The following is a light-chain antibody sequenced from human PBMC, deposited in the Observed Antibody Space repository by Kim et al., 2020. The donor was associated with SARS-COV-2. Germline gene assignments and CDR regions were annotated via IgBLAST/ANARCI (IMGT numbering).Light chain of an antibody. CDR2: EDD. J-gene: IGLJ2*01. CDR1: SGSITANY. Sequence: TATTPRTPSSGSITANYVQWFLHRPGSAPTPVLYEDDQSPSGVPDRFSGSIDSSSNAASLTISRLKTEDEADYYCQSYDDFNLIFGGGTQLTVL. V-gene: IGLV6-57*03. CDR3: QSYDDFNLI.